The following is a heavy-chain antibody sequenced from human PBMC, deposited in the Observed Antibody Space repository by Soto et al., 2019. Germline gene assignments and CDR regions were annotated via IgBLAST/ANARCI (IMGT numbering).Heavy chain of an antibody. V-gene: IGHV1-2*02. J-gene: IGHJ5*02. Sequence: ASVKVSCKASGYTFTGYFMHWVRQAPGQGLEWMGWINPYSGGADYAQSFQGRVTMTRDTSISTVYMELSRLRFDDTAIYYCARQHGVDPANGWIDPWGQGTLVTVSS. D-gene: IGHD2-8*01. CDR3: ARQHGVDPANGWIDP. CDR2: INPYSGGA. CDR1: GYTFTGYF.